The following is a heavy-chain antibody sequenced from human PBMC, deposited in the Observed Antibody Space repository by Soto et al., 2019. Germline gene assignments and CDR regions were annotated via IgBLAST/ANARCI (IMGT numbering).Heavy chain of an antibody. CDR1: GFSLSNAW. J-gene: IGHJ3*02. D-gene: IGHD6-19*01. V-gene: IGHV3-15*01. Sequence: EVQLVQSGGGLVKPGGSLRLSCAASGFSLSNAWMDWDRQAPGKGLEWVGRIKSMSEGGASDYSEPVKGRFAISRDDSKNTLYLQVNSLKTEDTAVYYCATEMRHTTGWYGAFDIWGQGTMVTVSS. CDR2: IKSMSEGGAS. CDR3: ATEMRHTTGWYGAFDI.